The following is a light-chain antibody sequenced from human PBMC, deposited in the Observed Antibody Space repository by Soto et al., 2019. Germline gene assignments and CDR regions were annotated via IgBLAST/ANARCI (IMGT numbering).Light chain of an antibody. J-gene: IGLJ1*01. Sequence: QSALTQPPSASGSPGQSVTISCTGTSSDVGGYNYVSWYQQHPGKAPTLMIYEVSKRPSGVPDRFSGSKSDNTASLTVSGLQAEDEADYYCSSYAAGSNFVFGTGTKLTVL. CDR1: SSDVGGYNY. CDR2: EVS. V-gene: IGLV2-8*01. CDR3: SSYAAGSNFV.